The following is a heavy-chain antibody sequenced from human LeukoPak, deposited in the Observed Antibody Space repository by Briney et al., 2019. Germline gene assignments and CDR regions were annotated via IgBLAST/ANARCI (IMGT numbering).Heavy chain of an antibody. CDR2: INPYNGNT. Sequence: GASVKVSCKAFGYTFTNYGISWVRQAPGQGLEWMGQINPYNGNTNYAQRLQGRVTMTTDTSTSTSYMELRSLTSGDTAVYYCARVTGSSISSRSLLYWGQGTLVTVSS. J-gene: IGHJ4*02. D-gene: IGHD6-13*01. CDR1: GYTFTNYG. CDR3: ARVTGSSISSRSLLY. V-gene: IGHV1-18*01.